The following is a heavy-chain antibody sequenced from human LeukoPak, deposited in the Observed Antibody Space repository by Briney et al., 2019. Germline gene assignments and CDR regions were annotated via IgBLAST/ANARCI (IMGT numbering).Heavy chain of an antibody. D-gene: IGHD3-10*01. Sequence: SETLSLTCTVSGGSISSGDYYWSWIRQPPGKGLEWIGYIYYSGSTYYNPSLKSRVTISVDTSKNQFSLKLSSVTAADTAVYYGARGGYGSGSYYVFDYWGQGTLVTVSS. CDR2: IYYSGST. CDR3: ARGGYGSGSYYVFDY. J-gene: IGHJ4*02. CDR1: GGSISSGDYY. V-gene: IGHV4-30-4*01.